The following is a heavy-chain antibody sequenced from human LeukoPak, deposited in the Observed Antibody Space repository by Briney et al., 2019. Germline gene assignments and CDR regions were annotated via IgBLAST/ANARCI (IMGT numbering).Heavy chain of an antibody. Sequence: SETLSLTCAVYGGSFSDYYWSLIRQSPGTGLEWIGEINHGGSTNYNPSLMSRVSISANSSNNHFSLRLSSVTAADTAVYYCARGWYNYGSKTDSWGQGTLVTVSS. CDR2: INHGGST. CDR1: GGSFSDYY. J-gene: IGHJ5*01. D-gene: IGHD3-10*01. CDR3: ARGWYNYGSKTDS. V-gene: IGHV4-34*01.